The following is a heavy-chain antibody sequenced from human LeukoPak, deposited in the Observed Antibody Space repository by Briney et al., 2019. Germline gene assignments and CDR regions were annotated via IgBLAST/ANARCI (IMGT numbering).Heavy chain of an antibody. J-gene: IGHJ4*02. CDR2: VHYSGST. CDR3: ARASPAGQLAPEY. V-gene: IGHV4-59*01. CDR1: GDSISNYF. D-gene: IGHD6-13*01. Sequence: PAESLSLTCTVSGDSISNYFWSWIRQPPRKGLEWMAYVHYSGSTNYNPSLKSRVTISVDTSKNQFSLKLSSVTAADTAVYYCARASPAGQLAPEYWGQGTLVTVSS.